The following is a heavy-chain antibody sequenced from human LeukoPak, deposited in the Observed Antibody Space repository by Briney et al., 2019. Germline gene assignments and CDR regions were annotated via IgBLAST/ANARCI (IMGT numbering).Heavy chain of an antibody. D-gene: IGHD5-18*01. J-gene: IGHJ3*02. CDR1: GFSFSTCA. CDR2: ISGGGDGA. CDR3: AKDPGMAVYSYGYDAFDI. V-gene: IGHV3-23*01. Sequence: PGGSLRLSCAASGFSFSTCAMNWVRQAPGKGLEWVSTISGGGDGALYADSVKGRFTISRDNSKNTLFLQMNSLRAEDTAIYYCAKDPGMAVYSYGYDAFDIWGQGTMVTVSS.